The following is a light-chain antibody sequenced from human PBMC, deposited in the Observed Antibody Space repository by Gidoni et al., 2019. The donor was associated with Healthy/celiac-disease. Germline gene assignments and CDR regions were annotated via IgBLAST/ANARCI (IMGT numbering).Light chain of an antibody. CDR3: QQYYSTPRT. Sequence: DIVMTQSPDSLAVSLGERAPINCKSSQSVLYSSNNKNYLAWYQQKPGQPPKLLVYWASTRESGVPDRFSGGGSGTDFTLTISSLQAEDVAVYYCQQYYSTPRTFGQGTKVEIK. J-gene: IGKJ1*01. CDR2: WAS. V-gene: IGKV4-1*01. CDR1: QSVLYSSNNKNY.